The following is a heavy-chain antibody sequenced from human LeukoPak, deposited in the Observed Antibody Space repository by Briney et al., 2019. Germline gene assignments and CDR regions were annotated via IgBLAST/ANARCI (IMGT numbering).Heavy chain of an antibody. CDR3: ARDGGLYSVVLGADYNYFDC. CDR2: ISSSSSTI. Sequence: KSGGSLRLSCVASGFTFSDYYMSWIRQAPGKGLEWVSYISSSSSTIYYADSVKGRFTISRDNAKNSLYLQMNSLRAEDTAVYYCARDGGLYSVVLGADYNYFDCWGQGTLVTVSS. D-gene: IGHD3-10*01. CDR1: GFTFSDYY. V-gene: IGHV3-11*04. J-gene: IGHJ4*02.